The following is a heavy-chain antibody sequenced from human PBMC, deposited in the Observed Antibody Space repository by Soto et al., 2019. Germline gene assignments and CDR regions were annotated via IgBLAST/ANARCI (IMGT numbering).Heavy chain of an antibody. J-gene: IGHJ6*02. CDR2: IYYSGST. V-gene: IGHV4-30-4*01. Sequence: PSETLSLTCTVSGGSISSGDYYWSWIRQPPGKGLEWIGYIYYSGSTYYNPSLKSRVTISVDTSKNQFSLKLSSVTAADTAVYYCARDASLWGSKRQLVGFYYGMDVWGQGTTVTVSS. D-gene: IGHD6-13*01. CDR1: GGSISSGDYY. CDR3: ARDASLWGSKRQLVGFYYGMDV.